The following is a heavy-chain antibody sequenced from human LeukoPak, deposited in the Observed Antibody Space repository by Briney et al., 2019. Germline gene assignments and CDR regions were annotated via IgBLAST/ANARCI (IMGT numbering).Heavy chain of an antibody. V-gene: IGHV1-18*01. CDR1: GYTFTSYG. CDR2: ISAYNGNT. Sequence: VASVKVSCKASGYTFTSYGISWVRQAPGQGLEWMGWISAYNGNTNYAQKLQGRVTMTTDTSTSTAYMELRSLRSDDTAVYYCARDPGIVVAFAVVVIRESWLDPWGQGTLVTVSS. J-gene: IGHJ5*02. D-gene: IGHD3-22*01. CDR3: ARDPGIVVAFAVVVIRESWLDP.